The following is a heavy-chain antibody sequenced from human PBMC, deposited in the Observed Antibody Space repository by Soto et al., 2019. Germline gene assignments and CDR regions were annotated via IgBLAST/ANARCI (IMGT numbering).Heavy chain of an antibody. CDR1: GGSISSVY. D-gene: IGHD2-15*01. J-gene: IGHJ4*02. CDR2: IYYSGIT. V-gene: IGHV4-59*08. Sequence: QVQLQESGPGLVKPSETLSLTCTVSGGSISSVYWSWIRQPPGKGLEWIGYIYYSGITNYNPSLKSRVTMSVDTSKNQFSLKLSSVTAAVTAVYYCARRYCGGGSCYSGFHYWGQGTLVTVSS. CDR3: ARRYCGGGSCYSGFHY.